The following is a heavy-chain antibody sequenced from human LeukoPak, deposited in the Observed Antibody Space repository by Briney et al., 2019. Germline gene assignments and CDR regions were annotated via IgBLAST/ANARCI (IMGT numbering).Heavy chain of an antibody. J-gene: IGHJ3*02. D-gene: IGHD5-18*01. CDR3: ARGGAMVSDAFDI. CDR2: ISWNSGSI. CDR1: GFTFDDYA. V-gene: IGHV3-9*01. Sequence: GRSLRLSCAASGFTFDDYAMHWVRQAPGKGLEWVSGISWNSGSIGYADSVKGRFTISRDNAKNSLYLQMNSLRAEDTAVYYCARGGAMVSDAFDIWGQGTMVTVSS.